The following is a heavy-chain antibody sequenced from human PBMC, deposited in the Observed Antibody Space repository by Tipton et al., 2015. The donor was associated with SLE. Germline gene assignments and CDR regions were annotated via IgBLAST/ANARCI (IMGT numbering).Heavy chain of an antibody. D-gene: IGHD3-16*01. V-gene: IGHV4-61*09. CDR3: ARGRLVLDY. J-gene: IGHJ4*02. CDR2: MDHSGIT. CDR1: GGSINSGGYF. Sequence: TLSLTCTVSGGSINSGGYFWTWIRQPAGKGLEWIGEMDHSGITNYNPSLKSRVTISVETSKNHFSLTLSSVTAADTAVYYCARGRLVLDYWGQGTLVTVSS.